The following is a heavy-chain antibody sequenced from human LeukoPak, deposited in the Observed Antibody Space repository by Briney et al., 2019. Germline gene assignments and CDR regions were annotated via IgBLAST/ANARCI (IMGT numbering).Heavy chain of an antibody. J-gene: IGHJ4*02. D-gene: IGHD6-13*01. Sequence: SVKVSCKASGGTFSSYAISWVRQAPGQGLEWMGGIIPMSDTANYPQKFRGRLTITADIPTSTVYMELSSLRSEDTAVYYCVKTNSWPDYYFDYWGQGTLVTVSS. CDR3: VKTNSWPDYYFDY. CDR1: GGTFSSYA. V-gene: IGHV1-69*06. CDR2: IIPMSDTA.